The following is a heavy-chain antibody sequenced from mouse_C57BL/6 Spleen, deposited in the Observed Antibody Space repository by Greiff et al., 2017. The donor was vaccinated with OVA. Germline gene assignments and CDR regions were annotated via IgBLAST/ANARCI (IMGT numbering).Heavy chain of an antibody. J-gene: IGHJ4*01. Sequence: QVQLQQPGAELVRPGTSVKLSCKASGYTFTSYWMHWVKQRPGQGLEWIGVIDPSDSYTNYNQKFKGKATLTVDTSSSTAYMQLSSLTSEDSAVDYCERIYGNAYYYAMDDGGQGTSGTVSS. CDR3: ERIYGNAYYYAMDD. CDR2: IDPSDSYT. CDR1: GYTFTSYW. D-gene: IGHD2-1*01. V-gene: IGHV1-59*01.